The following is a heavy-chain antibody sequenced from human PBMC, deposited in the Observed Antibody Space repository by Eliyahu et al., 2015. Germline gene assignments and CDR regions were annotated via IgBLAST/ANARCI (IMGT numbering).Heavy chain of an antibody. J-gene: IGHJ3*02. Sequence: EVQLVESGGGLVQPGGSLRLSCAASGFTFSSYAXXXVRQAPGKGLEWVSAISGSGGSTYYADSVKGRFTISRDNSKNTLYLQMNSLRAEDTAVYYCAKVPFGQWSSSWYRHAGYAFDIWGQGTMVTVSS. CDR3: AKVPFGQWSSSWYRHAGYAFDI. CDR2: ISGSGGST. V-gene: IGHV3-23*04. D-gene: IGHD6-13*01. CDR1: GFTFSSYA.